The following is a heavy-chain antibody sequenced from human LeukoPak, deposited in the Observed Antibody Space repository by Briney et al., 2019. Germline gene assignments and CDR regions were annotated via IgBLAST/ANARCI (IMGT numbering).Heavy chain of an antibody. CDR2: ISGSGGST. Sequence: PGGSLRLSCAASGFTFSSYAMSWVRQAPGKGLEWVSAISGSGGSTYYADSVKGRFTISRDNSKNTPYLQMNSLRAEDTAVYYCAKHWNYYYYGMDVWGQGTTVTVSS. CDR3: AKHWNYYYYGMDV. D-gene: IGHD3-3*01. J-gene: IGHJ6*02. V-gene: IGHV3-23*01. CDR1: GFTFSSYA.